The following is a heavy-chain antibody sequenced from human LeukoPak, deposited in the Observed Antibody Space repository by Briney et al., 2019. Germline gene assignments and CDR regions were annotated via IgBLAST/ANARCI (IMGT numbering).Heavy chain of an antibody. CDR1: GGSFSGYY. Sequence: SETLSLTCAVYGGSFSGYYWSWIRQPPGKGLEWIGEINHSGSTNYNPSPKSRVTISVDTSKNQFSLKLSSVTAADTAVYYCARGLGDDFWSGYYNGYYYMDVWGKGTTVTVSS. J-gene: IGHJ6*03. V-gene: IGHV4-34*01. CDR2: INHSGST. D-gene: IGHD3-3*01. CDR3: ARGLGDDFWSGYYNGYYYMDV.